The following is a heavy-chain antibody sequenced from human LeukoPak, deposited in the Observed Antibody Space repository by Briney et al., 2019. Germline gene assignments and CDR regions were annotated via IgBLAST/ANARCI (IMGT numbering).Heavy chain of an antibody. D-gene: IGHD2-15*01. CDR1: GFTFSSYA. J-gene: IGHJ3*02. Sequence: GGSLRLSCAASGFTFSSYAMSWVRQAPGKGLEWVANIKQDGSEKYYVDSVKGRFTISRDNAKNSLYLQMNSLRAEDTAVYYCARDAGYCSGGSCPLVANAFDIWGQGTMVTVSS. CDR2: IKQDGSEK. V-gene: IGHV3-7*01. CDR3: ARDAGYCSGGSCPLVANAFDI.